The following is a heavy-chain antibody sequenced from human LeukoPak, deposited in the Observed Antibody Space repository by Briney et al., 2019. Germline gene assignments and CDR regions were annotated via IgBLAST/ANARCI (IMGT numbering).Heavy chain of an antibody. J-gene: IGHJ6*02. CDR2: IYYSGST. V-gene: IGHV4-31*03. D-gene: IGHD3-22*01. CDR1: GVPISSGGYY. CDR3: ARDGLSYDSSGYGMDV. Sequence: PSETLSLTCTVSGVPISSGGYYWSWIRQHPGKGLAWNGYIYYSGSTYYNPSLKRRVIISVDTSKNQFSLKLSSVTDADTAVYYCARDGLSYDSSGYGMDVWGQGTTVTVSS.